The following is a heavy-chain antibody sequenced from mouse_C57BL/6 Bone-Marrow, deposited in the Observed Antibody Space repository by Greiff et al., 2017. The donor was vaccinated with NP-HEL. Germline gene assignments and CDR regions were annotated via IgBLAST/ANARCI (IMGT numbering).Heavy chain of an antibody. V-gene: IGHV2-9-1*01. CDR2: IWPGGGT. CDR3: ARKGYGSSQKYAMDY. Sequence: QVQLKESGPGLVAPSQSLSITCTVSGFSLTSYAISWVRQPPGKGLEWLGVIWPGGGTNYKSALKSRLSISKDNSKSQVFLKMNSLQTDDTARYYCARKGYGSSQKYAMDYWGQGTSVTVSS. J-gene: IGHJ4*01. D-gene: IGHD1-1*01. CDR1: GFSLTSYA.